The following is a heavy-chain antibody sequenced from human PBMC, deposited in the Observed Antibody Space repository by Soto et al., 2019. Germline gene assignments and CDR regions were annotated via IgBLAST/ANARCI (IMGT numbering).Heavy chain of an antibody. CDR1: GFTFSSYA. Sequence: AGGSLRLSCAASGFTFSSYAMSWVRQAPGKGLDWVSAISGSGGSTYYADSVKGRFTISRDNSKNTLYLQMNSLRAEDTAVYYCAKGPSSGWYYWFDPWGQGTLVTSPQ. CDR2: ISGSGGST. J-gene: IGHJ5*02. CDR3: AKGPSSGWYYWFDP. D-gene: IGHD6-19*01. V-gene: IGHV3-23*01.